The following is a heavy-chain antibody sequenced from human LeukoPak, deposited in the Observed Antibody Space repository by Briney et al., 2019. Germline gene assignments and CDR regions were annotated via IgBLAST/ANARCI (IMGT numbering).Heavy chain of an antibody. Sequence: SETLSLTCTVSGDSISSSSYYWGWIRQPPGKGLEWIGSIYYSGSTHYNPSLKSRVTISVDRSKNQFSLKLSSVTAADTAVYYCAREIRGGSSEEYYWGQGTLVTVSS. CDR1: GDSISSSSYY. CDR2: IYYSGST. D-gene: IGHD6-6*01. V-gene: IGHV4-39*07. J-gene: IGHJ4*02. CDR3: AREIRGGSSEEYY.